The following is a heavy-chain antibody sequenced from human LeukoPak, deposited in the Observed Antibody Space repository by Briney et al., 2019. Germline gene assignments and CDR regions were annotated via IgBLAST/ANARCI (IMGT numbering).Heavy chain of an antibody. CDR3: VRNLAVAGTCFDS. D-gene: IGHD6-19*01. Sequence: GGSLRLSCAASGFTFRNYWMSWVRQAPGTGLEWVANIKQDGSDRNYVTSVRGRFAISRDNAESSLYLQMNSLRAEDTAVYYCVRNLAVAGTCFDSWGQGTLVTVSS. J-gene: IGHJ4*02. CDR1: GFTFRNYW. CDR2: IKQDGSDR. V-gene: IGHV3-7*03.